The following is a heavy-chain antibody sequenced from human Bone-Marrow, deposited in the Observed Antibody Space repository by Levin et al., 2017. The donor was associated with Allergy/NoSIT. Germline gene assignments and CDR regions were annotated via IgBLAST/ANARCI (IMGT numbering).Heavy chain of an antibody. J-gene: IGHJ3*01. V-gene: IGHV1-18*01. Sequence: NAGGSLRLSCKASGYGFSAYGISWVRQAPGQGLEWMGWISGYNGKTIYEQQVQGRVTLTKDTHTSTAYLELRSLRSDDTAVYYCVRDLGTSRSFGRGDAFDVWGQGTMVTVSS. CDR1: GYGFSAYG. CDR3: VRDLGTSRSFGRGDAFDV. CDR2: ISGYNGKT. D-gene: IGHD3-10*01.